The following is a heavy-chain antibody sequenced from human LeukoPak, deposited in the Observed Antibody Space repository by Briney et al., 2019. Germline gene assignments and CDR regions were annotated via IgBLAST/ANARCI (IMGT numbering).Heavy chain of an antibody. Sequence: ASVKVSCKTSGYSFTDYCIHWVRQIPGQAFEWMGWINGNDGTTKFAPKFQDRVTLTRDTSISTAYMDLTNLTSDDSAIYHCARDEGSTYNQLDSWGQGTLVTVSS. CDR1: GYSFTDYC. D-gene: IGHD1-1*01. CDR3: ARDEGSTYNQLDS. CDR2: INGNDGTT. V-gene: IGHV1-2*02. J-gene: IGHJ4*02.